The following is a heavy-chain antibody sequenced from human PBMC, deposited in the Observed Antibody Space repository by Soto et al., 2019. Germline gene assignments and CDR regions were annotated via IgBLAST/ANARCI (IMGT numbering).Heavy chain of an antibody. V-gene: IGHV3-23*01. J-gene: IGHJ3*02. CDR3: AKDQNVWGSYRFGPDAFDI. CDR2: ISGSGGST. D-gene: IGHD3-16*02. Sequence: EVQLLESGGGLVQPGGSLRLSCAASGFTFSSYAMSWVRQAPGKGLEWVSAISGSGGSTYYADSVKGRFTISRDNSKNTLYLQMNSLRAEDTAVYYCAKDQNVWGSYRFGPDAFDIWCQGTMVTVSS. CDR1: GFTFSSYA.